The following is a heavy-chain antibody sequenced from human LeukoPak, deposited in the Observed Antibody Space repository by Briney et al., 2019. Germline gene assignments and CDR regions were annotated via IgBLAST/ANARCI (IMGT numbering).Heavy chain of an antibody. Sequence: SETLSLSCTVSGVSISSYSWSWVRQPPGKGLEWVGYIYYSGSTNYNPSLKSRVTISVDTSKNQFSLKLSSVTAADTAVYYCARRDYGDYASSGWFDPWGQGTLVTVSS. CDR2: IYYSGST. CDR3: ARRDYGDYASSGWFDP. CDR1: GVSISSYS. D-gene: IGHD4-17*01. J-gene: IGHJ5*02. V-gene: IGHV4-59*08.